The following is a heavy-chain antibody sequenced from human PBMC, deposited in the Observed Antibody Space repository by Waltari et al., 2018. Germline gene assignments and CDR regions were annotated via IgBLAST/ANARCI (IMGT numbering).Heavy chain of an antibody. V-gene: IGHV3-48*03. Sequence: EVQLVESGGGLVQPGGSLRLSCAASGFTFSSYEMNWVRQAPGKGLEWVSYISSSGSTIYYAASVKGLFTISRDNAKNSLYLQMNSLRAEDTAVYYCAKLPGYCSGGSCSELRDYWGQGTLVTVSS. CDR1: GFTFSSYE. CDR3: AKLPGYCSGGSCSELRDY. D-gene: IGHD2-15*01. J-gene: IGHJ4*02. CDR2: ISSSGSTI.